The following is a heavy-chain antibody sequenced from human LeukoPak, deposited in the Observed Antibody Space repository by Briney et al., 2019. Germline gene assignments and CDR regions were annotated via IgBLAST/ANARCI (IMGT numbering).Heavy chain of an antibody. V-gene: IGHV4-39*07. CDR3: ARARGDIVLMVYADNWFDP. J-gene: IGHJ5*02. D-gene: IGHD2-8*01. Sequence: PSETLSLTCTVSGGSIRTTSSYWGWIRQPPGKGLEWIGSIFYSGYTYSNSSLESRVTMSVDTSKNQFSLKLSSVTAADTAVYYCARARGDIVLMVYADNWFDPWGQGTLVTVSS. CDR1: GGSIRTTSSY. CDR2: IFYSGYT.